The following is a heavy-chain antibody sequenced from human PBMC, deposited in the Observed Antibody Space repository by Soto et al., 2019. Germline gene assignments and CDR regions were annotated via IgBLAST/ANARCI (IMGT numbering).Heavy chain of an antibody. Sequence: GGSLRLSCAASGFTFSSYAMSWVRQAPGKGLEWVSAISGSGGSTYYADSVKGRFTISRDNSKNTLYLQMNSLRAEDTAVYYCAKDVRGYSYPGGFDYWGQGTLVTVSS. CDR1: GFTFSSYA. D-gene: IGHD5-18*01. CDR3: AKDVRGYSYPGGFDY. V-gene: IGHV3-23*01. CDR2: ISGSGGST. J-gene: IGHJ4*02.